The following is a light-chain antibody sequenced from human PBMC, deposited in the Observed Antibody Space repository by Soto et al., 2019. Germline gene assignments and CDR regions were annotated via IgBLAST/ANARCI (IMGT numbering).Light chain of an antibody. V-gene: IGLV1-44*01. CDR2: RSD. CDR1: SSNIGSNT. J-gene: IGLJ1*01. Sequence: QPVLTQPPSTSGTPGQRVMISCSGSSSNIGSNTVNWYQQLPGTAPKLLIYRSDQRPSGVPDRFSGSKSGTSASLALSGLQSEDEAHYYCAAWDDSLNAYVFGTGTKVTVL. CDR3: AAWDDSLNAYV.